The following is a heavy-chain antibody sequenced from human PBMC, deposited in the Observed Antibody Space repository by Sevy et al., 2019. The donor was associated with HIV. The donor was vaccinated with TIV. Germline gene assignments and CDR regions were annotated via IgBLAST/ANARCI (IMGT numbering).Heavy chain of an antibody. D-gene: IGHD3-10*01. CDR3: ARVNYYDSGSFTFDS. V-gene: IGHV1-46*01. J-gene: IGHJ4*02. CDR2: INPSGGTT. CDR1: GYTFSSYY. Sequence: ASVKVSCKASGYTFSSYYMHWLRQAPGQGFEWMGVINPSGGTTIYAQRFQGRVTMTRDTSTSTVYMELSSLRSEDTAVYYSARVNYYDSGSFTFDSWGQGTLVTVSS.